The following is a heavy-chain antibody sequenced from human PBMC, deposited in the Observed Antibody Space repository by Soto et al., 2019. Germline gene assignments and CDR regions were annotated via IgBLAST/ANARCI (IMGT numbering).Heavy chain of an antibody. Sequence: PSETLSLTCAVSGGSISSSNWWSWVRQPPGKGLEWIGEIYHSGSTNYNPSLKSRVTISVDKSKNQFSLKLSSVTAADTAVYYCARKLLWFEELPSRMDVWGQGTTVTVSS. CDR2: IYHSGST. D-gene: IGHD3-10*01. CDR3: ARKLLWFEELPSRMDV. J-gene: IGHJ6*02. CDR1: GGSISSSNW. V-gene: IGHV4-4*02.